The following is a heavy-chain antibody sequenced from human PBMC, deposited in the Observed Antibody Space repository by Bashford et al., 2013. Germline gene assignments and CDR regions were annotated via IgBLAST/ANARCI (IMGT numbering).Heavy chain of an antibody. V-gene: IGHV3-74*01. CDR2: IKTDGSST. Sequence: VRQAPGKGLVWVSRIKTDGSSTTYADSVKGRFTISRDNSKKTVYLQMNSLRADDTAVYYCAREKLGDGYNRYYFEYWGQGTLVTVSS. D-gene: IGHD5-24*01. CDR3: AREKLGDGYNRYYFEY. J-gene: IGHJ4*02.